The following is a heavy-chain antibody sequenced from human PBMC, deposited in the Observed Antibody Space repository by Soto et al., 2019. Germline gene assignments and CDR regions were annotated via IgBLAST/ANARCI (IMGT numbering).Heavy chain of an antibody. J-gene: IGHJ4*02. CDR2: ISGSGGST. Sequence: GGSLRLSCAASGFTFSSYAMSWVRQAPGKGLEWVSAISGSGGSTYYADSVKGRFTISRDNSKNTLYLQMNSLRAEDTAVYYCAKDGGYSSSWYVSTGYWGQGTLVTVSS. CDR1: GFTFSSYA. V-gene: IGHV3-23*01. CDR3: AKDGGYSSSWYVSTGY. D-gene: IGHD6-13*01.